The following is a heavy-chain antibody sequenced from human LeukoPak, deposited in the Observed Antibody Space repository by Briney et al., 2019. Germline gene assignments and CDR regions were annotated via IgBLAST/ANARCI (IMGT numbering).Heavy chain of an antibody. CDR3: ARHLNDYGDYGLDY. V-gene: IGHV1-3*01. Sequence: GASVKVSCKASGYTFTSYAMHWVRQAPGQRLEWMGWINAGNGNTKYSQKFQGRVTITRDTSASIAYMELSSLRSEDTAVYYCARHLNDYGDYGLDYWGQGTLVTVSS. J-gene: IGHJ4*02. CDR2: INAGNGNT. D-gene: IGHD4-17*01. CDR1: GYTFTSYA.